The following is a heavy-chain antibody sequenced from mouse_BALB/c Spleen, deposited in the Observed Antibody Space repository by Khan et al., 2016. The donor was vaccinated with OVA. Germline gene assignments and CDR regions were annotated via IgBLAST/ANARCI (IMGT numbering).Heavy chain of an antibody. D-gene: IGHD2-14*01. V-gene: IGHV3-8*02. Sequence: EVQLQESGPSLVKPSQTLSLTCSVTGDSITSGYWCWIRKFPGNKLEYIAYIIYTGSTYYNPSLISRISIPRHTSNNQYSLQLNSVTTEDTATYSCTRTTYRIAFGYWGQGTPVTVSA. CDR1: GDSITSGY. CDR2: IIYTGST. J-gene: IGHJ3*01. CDR3: TRTTYRIAFGY.